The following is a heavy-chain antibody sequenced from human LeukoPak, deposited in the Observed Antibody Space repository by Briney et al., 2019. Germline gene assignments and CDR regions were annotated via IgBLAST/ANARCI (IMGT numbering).Heavy chain of an antibody. D-gene: IGHD4-23*01. J-gene: IGHJ5*02. CDR2: MKEDGGEI. Sequence: GRSLRLSCAASGFPFSNYWMSWVRQAPGKGLEWVANMKEDGGEINYVDSVKGRFTKSTDNAKNSLYLHMNSLRVDDTAVYYCARDRGYSTFDNWGQGTLVTVSS. CDR1: GFPFSNYW. V-gene: IGHV3-7*01. CDR3: ARDRGYSTFDN.